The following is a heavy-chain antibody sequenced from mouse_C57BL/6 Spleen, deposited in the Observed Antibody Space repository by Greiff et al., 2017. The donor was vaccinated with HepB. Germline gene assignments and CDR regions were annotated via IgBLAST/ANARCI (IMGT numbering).Heavy chain of an antibody. V-gene: IGHV1-42*01. CDR1: GYSFTGYY. Sequence: VQLKESGPELVKPGASVKISCKASGYSFTGYYMNWVKQSPEKSLEWIGEINPSTGGTTYNQKFKAKATLTVDKSSSTAYMQLKSLTSEDSAVYYCARSLTTVVATRAMDYWGQGTSVTVSS. CDR2: INPSTGGT. CDR3: ARSLTTVVATRAMDY. D-gene: IGHD1-1*01. J-gene: IGHJ4*01.